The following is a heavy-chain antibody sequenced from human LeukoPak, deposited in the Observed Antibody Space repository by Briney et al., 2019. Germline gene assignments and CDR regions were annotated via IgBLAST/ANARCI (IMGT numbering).Heavy chain of an antibody. CDR1: GFTFSSYW. Sequence: GGSLRLSCAASGFTFSSYWMSWVRLAPGKGLEWVANIKQDGSEKYYVDSVKGRFTISRDNAKNSLYLQMNSLRAEDTAMYYCARAYGDYFGGFDYWGQGTLVAVSS. CDR3: ARAYGDYFGGFDY. D-gene: IGHD4-17*01. CDR2: IKQDGSEK. V-gene: IGHV3-7*04. J-gene: IGHJ4*02.